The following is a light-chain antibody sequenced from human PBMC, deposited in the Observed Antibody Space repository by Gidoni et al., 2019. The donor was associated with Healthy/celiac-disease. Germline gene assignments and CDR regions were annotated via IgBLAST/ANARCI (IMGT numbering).Light chain of an antibody. CDR2: DAS. J-gene: IGKJ5*01. CDR3: QQYDNLPIT. CDR1: QDISNY. V-gene: IGKV1-33*01. Sequence: DIQMTQSPSSLSASVGDRGTITCQASQDISNYLNWYQQKPGKAPKLLIYDASNLETGVPSRFSGSGSGTDFTFTISSLQPEDIATYYCQQYDNLPITCGQGTRLEIK.